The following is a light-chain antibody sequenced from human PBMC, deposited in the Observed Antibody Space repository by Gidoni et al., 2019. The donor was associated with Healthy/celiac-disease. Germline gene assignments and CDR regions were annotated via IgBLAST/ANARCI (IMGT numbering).Light chain of an antibody. CDR3: QQYNSWPPKFT. Sequence: EIVMTQSPATLSVSPGERATLSCRASQSVSSNFAWYQQKPGQAPRRLIYGAATRAAGIPAKISGSGSGTEFTLTISSLQSEDFAVYYCQQYNSWPPKFTFGPGTKVDIK. CDR1: QSVSSN. J-gene: IGKJ3*01. V-gene: IGKV3-15*01. CDR2: GAA.